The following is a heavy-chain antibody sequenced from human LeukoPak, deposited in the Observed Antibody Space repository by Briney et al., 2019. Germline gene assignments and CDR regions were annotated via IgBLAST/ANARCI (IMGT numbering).Heavy chain of an antibody. CDR1: GFTFNIYN. D-gene: IGHD3-22*01. J-gene: IGHJ4*02. V-gene: IGHV3-21*01. CDR3: ARVRYDSSGYYSTFDY. Sequence: GGSLRLSCAASGFTFNIYNMNWVRQAPGKALEWVSSITSSSTYTYYADSVKGRYTISRDNAKNSLYLQMNGLRAEDTAVYYCARVRYDSSGYYSTFDYWGQGTLVTVSS. CDR2: ITSSSTYT.